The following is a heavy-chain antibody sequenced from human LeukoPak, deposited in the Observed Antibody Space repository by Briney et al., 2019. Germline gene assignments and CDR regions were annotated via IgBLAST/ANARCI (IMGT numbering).Heavy chain of an antibody. V-gene: IGHV4-59*01. Sequence: PSQTLSLTCTVSGGSISSYYWSWIRQPPGKGLEWIGYIYYSGSTNYNPSLKSRVTISVDTSKNQFSLKLSSVTAADTAVYYCAREVYSSGCFDYWGQGTLVTVSS. D-gene: IGHD6-19*01. J-gene: IGHJ4*02. CDR1: GGSISSYY. CDR3: AREVYSSGCFDY. CDR2: IYYSGST.